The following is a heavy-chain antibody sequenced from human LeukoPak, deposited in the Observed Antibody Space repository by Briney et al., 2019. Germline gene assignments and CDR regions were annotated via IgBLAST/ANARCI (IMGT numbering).Heavy chain of an antibody. Sequence: GGSLRLSCAASGFTLSSYAMSWVRQAPGKGLEWVSAISVSGNTYHADSVKGRFTISRDNSKNTLYLQMNSLRAEDTAVYYCARDPSLKSLRFLEWLSSFDYWGQGTLVTVSS. CDR3: ARDPSLKSLRFLEWLSSFDY. CDR1: GFTLSSYA. D-gene: IGHD3-3*01. J-gene: IGHJ4*02. CDR2: ISVSGNT. V-gene: IGHV3-23*01.